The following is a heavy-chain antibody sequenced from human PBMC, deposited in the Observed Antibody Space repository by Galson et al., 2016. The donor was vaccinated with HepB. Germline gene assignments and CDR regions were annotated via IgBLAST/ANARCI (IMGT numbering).Heavy chain of an antibody. Sequence: SLRLSCAASGFTFSRFWMHWVRQAPGKGLVWVSRINSDGTIISYADSVKGRFTISRDNAKDTLYLQMNSLRAEDTAVYSCAVEWGPSGHYMDSWGKGTTVTVSS. CDR1: GFTFSRFW. J-gene: IGHJ6*03. CDR2: INSDGTII. V-gene: IGHV3-74*01. D-gene: IGHD3-3*01. CDR3: AVEWGPSGHYMDS.